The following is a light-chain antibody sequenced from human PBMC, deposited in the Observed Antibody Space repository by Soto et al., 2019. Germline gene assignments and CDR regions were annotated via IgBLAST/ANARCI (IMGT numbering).Light chain of an antibody. CDR1: QSISTY. Sequence: EIVSTQSPATLSLSPGERATLSCRASQSISTYLAWYQQRPGQAPRLLIHDASNRATGIPARFSGSGSGTDFTLTISTLEPEDFAVYYCQQRSHSLTFGGGTKVEIK. V-gene: IGKV3-11*01. CDR3: QQRSHSLT. CDR2: DAS. J-gene: IGKJ4*01.